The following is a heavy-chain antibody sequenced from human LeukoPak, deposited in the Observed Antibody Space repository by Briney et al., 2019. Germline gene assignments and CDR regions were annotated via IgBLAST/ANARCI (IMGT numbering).Heavy chain of an antibody. D-gene: IGHD6-19*01. J-gene: IGHJ6*02. V-gene: IGHV1-46*01. CDR1: GYTFTSYY. Sequence: ASVKVSCKASGYTFTSYYMHWVRQAPGQGLEWMGIINPSGGSTSYAQKFQGRVTMTRDTSTSTVYMELSSLRSEDTAVYYCARTPSIAVAGTPNYYYYGMDVWGQGTTVTVSS. CDR2: INPSGGST. CDR3: ARTPSIAVAGTPNYYYYGMDV.